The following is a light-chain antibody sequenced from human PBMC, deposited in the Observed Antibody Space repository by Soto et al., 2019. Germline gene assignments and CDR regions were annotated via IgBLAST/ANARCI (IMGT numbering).Light chain of an antibody. V-gene: IGKV3-15*01. Sequence: DILVTQSPATLSASPGERVTLSCRASQFVSRRLAWYQQRPGQVPRLLIYDTSTRAPGISARFSGSGSGTEFTLTISSLQSEDFAVYYCQEYIQWPPGMFGPGTKVDIK. CDR3: QEYIQWPPGM. CDR2: DTS. J-gene: IGKJ1*01. CDR1: QFVSRR.